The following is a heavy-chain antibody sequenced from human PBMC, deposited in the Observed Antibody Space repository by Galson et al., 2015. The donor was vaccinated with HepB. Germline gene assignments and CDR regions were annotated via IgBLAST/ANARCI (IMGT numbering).Heavy chain of an antibody. J-gene: IGHJ4*01. CDR3: AREDSGTYSGNFDY. V-gene: IGHV6-1*01. Sequence: CAISGDSVSSNSAAWNWIRQSPSRGLEWLGKTYYRSEWYNNYAVSLRGRITINPDTAKNQFSLQLSSVTPEDTAIYYCAREDSGTYSGNFDYWGHGTLVTFS. D-gene: IGHD1-26*01. CDR2: TYYRSEWYN. CDR1: GDSVSSNSAA.